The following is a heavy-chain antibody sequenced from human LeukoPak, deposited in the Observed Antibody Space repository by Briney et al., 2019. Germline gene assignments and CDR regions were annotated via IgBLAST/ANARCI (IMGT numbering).Heavy chain of an antibody. CDR2: ISYDGSNK. Sequence: PGGSLRLSCAASGFTFSSYGMHWVRQAPGKGLEWVAVISYDGSNKYYADSVKGRFTISRDNSKNTLYLQMNSLRAEDTAVYYCAKEVILGSYSYYYYYYGMDVWGQGTTVTVSS. V-gene: IGHV3-30*18. CDR1: GFTFSSYG. CDR3: AKEVILGSYSYYYYYYGMDV. D-gene: IGHD1-26*01. J-gene: IGHJ6*02.